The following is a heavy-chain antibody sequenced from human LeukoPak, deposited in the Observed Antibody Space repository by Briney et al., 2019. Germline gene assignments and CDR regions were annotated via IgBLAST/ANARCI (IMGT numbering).Heavy chain of an antibody. CDR3: AIRPLGYCSSTSCYPPDY. V-gene: IGHV1-46*01. Sequence: ASVKVSCKASGYTFTSYYMHWVRQAPGQGLEWMGIINPSGGSTSYAQKFQGRVTMTEDTSTDTAYMELSSLRSEDTAVYYCAIRPLGYCSSTSCYPPDYWGQGTLVTVSS. D-gene: IGHD2-2*01. J-gene: IGHJ4*02. CDR1: GYTFTSYY. CDR2: INPSGGST.